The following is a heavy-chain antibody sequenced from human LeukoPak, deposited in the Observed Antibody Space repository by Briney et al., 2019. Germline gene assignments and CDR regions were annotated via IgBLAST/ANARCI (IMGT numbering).Heavy chain of an antibody. J-gene: IGHJ4*02. V-gene: IGHV4-59*11. D-gene: IGHD5-18*01. Sequence: SETLSLTCTVSGGGPISSHYWSWIRQPPGKGVEWIGYMYDSWSTKDNPSLKSRVTLSADTSKNQFSLRLSSVTAADTAVYYCATIKRGNIYGYFDFWGQGILVTVSS. CDR3: ATIKRGNIYGYFDF. CDR1: GGGPISSHY. CDR2: MYDSWST.